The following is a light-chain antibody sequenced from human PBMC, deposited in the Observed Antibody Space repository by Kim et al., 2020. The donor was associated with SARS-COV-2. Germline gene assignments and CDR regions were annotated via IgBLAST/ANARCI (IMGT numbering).Light chain of an antibody. Sequence: DIQMTQSPSTLSAFVGNRVTITCRASQSVDHWLAWYQQKPGKTPRLLICQSSKLADGVPSRFSGSGSGTYFTLTISNLQPDDSAIYFCKQYETYWTFGPGTKVDIK. CDR2: QSS. CDR3: KQYETYWT. V-gene: IGKV1-5*03. CDR1: QSVDHW. J-gene: IGKJ1*01.